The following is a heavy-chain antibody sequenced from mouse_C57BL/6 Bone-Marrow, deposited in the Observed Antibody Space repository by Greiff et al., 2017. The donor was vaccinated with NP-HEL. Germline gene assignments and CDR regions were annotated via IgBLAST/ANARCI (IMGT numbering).Heavy chain of an antibody. J-gene: IGHJ4*01. CDR3: ARDGHYAMDY. Sequence: EVKLVESGGGLVKPGGSLKLSCAASGFTFSSYAMSWVRQTPEKRLEWVATISDGGSYTYYPDNVKGRFTISRDNAKNNLYLQMSHLKSEDTAMYYCARDGHYAMDYWGQGTSVTVSS. CDR1: GFTFSSYA. CDR2: ISDGGSYT. V-gene: IGHV5-4*01.